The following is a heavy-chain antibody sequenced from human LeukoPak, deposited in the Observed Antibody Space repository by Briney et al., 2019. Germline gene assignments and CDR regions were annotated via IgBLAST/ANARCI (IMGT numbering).Heavy chain of an antibody. Sequence: SETLSLTCTVSGGSISSYYWGWIRQPPGKGLEWIGSIYYSGSTYYNPSLKSRVTISVDTSKNQFSLKLSSVTAADTAVYYCARVVYYYDSSGYYKYYFDYWGQGTLVTVSS. CDR1: GGSISSYY. J-gene: IGHJ4*02. D-gene: IGHD3-22*01. CDR3: ARVVYYYDSSGYYKYYFDY. V-gene: IGHV4-39*07. CDR2: IYYSGST.